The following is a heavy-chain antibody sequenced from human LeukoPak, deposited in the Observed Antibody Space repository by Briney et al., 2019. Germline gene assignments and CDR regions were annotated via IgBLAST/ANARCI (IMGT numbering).Heavy chain of an antibody. J-gene: IGHJ5*02. CDR3: ARSAGTGYNWFVP. D-gene: IGHD6-13*01. CDR2: IIPIFGTA. CDR1: GGTFSSYA. Sequence: SVKVSCKASGGTFSSYAISWVRQAPGQVLEWMGGIIPIFGTANYAQKFQGRVTITADESTSTAYMELSSLRSEDTAVYYCARSAGTGYNWFVPWGQGTLVTVSS. V-gene: IGHV1-69*13.